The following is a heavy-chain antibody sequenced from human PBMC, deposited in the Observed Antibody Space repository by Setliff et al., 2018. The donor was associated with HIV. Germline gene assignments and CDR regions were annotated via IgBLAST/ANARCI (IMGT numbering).Heavy chain of an antibody. CDR3: AKGGTMTGRDHYYMDV. D-gene: IGHD3-9*01. CDR1: GFTFDDYA. V-gene: IGHV3-9*01. Sequence: GGSLRLSCAASGFTFDDYAMHWVRQAPGKGLEWVSGISPYSDMRDYMDSVKGRFIISRDNAMNSLYLEMNSLTIDDTAFYYCAKGGTMTGRDHYYMDVWGKGTTVTVSS. J-gene: IGHJ6*03. CDR2: ISPYSDMR.